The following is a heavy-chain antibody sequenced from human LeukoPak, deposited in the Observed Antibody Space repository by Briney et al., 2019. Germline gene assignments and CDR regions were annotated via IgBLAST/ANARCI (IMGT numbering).Heavy chain of an antibody. V-gene: IGHV4-59*01. Sequence: SETLSLTCTVSGGSISSYYWSWIRQPPGKGREGRGYIYYSGSTNYNPSLKSRVTISVDTSKNQFSLKLSSLAAADTAVYYCATGREWRPFDYWGQGTLVTVSS. CDR1: GGSISSYY. CDR3: ATGREWRPFDY. D-gene: IGHD3-3*01. CDR2: IYYSGST. J-gene: IGHJ4*02.